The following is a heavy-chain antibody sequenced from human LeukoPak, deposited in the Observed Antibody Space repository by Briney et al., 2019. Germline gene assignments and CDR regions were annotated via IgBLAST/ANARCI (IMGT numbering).Heavy chain of an antibody. CDR2: IYYSGST. CDR3: ARGIYWAYHFDY. Sequence: SETLSLTCTVSGGSISSGDYYWSWIRQPPGKGLEWIGYIYYSGSTYYNPSLKSRVTISVDTSKNQFSLKLSSVTAADTAVYYCARGIYWAYHFDYWGQGTLVTVSS. D-gene: IGHD5-12*01. J-gene: IGHJ4*02. V-gene: IGHV4-30-4*08. CDR1: GGSISSGDYY.